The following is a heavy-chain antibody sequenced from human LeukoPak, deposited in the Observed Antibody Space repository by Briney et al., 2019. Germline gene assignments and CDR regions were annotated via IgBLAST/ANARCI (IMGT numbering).Heavy chain of an antibody. CDR1: GFTVSAYA. V-gene: IGHV3-23*01. J-gene: IGHJ4*02. Sequence: GGSLRLSCAASGFTVSAYAMAWVRQAPGKGLEWVSTIYDDNTYYADSVKGRFAISTDNSKDTLYLQMNSLRVEDTAVYFCAARKVRGVWFYLDYWGQGTLVTVSS. CDR2: IYDDNT. CDR3: AARKVRGVWFYLDY. D-gene: IGHD3-10*01.